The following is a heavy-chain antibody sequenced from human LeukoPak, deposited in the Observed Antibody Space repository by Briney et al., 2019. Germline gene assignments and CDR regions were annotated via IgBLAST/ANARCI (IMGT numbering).Heavy chain of an antibody. CDR2: IYSGGST. Sequence: GGSLRLSCAASGFTVSSNNMNWVRQAPGKGLEWVSVIYSGGSTYYADSVKGRFTISRDNSKNTLYLQMNSLRAEDTAVYYCARDGYYYGSGSYPYYFDYWGQGTLVTVSS. J-gene: IGHJ4*02. V-gene: IGHV3-53*05. CDR3: ARDGYYYGSGSYPYYFDY. CDR1: GFTVSSNN. D-gene: IGHD3-10*01.